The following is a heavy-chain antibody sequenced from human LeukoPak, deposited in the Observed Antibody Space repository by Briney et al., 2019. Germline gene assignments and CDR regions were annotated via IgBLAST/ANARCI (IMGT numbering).Heavy chain of an antibody. V-gene: IGHV3-33*03. D-gene: IGHD6-6*01. CDR1: GFTFSSYG. J-gene: IGHJ4*02. CDR2: IWYDGSNK. Sequence: PGRSLRLSCAASGFTFSSYGMHWVRQAPGKGLEWVAVIWYDGSNKYYADSVKGRFTISRDNSKNSLYLQMNSLRTEDTALYYCAKDIGQLAFNFDYWGQGTLVTVSS. CDR3: AKDIGQLAFNFDY.